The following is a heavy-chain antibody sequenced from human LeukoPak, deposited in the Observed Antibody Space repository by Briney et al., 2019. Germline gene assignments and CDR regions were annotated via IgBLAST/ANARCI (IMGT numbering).Heavy chain of an antibody. Sequence: GGSLRLSCAASGFTFSSYGMHWVRQAPGKGLEWVAFIRYDGSNKYYADSVKGRFTISRDNSKNTLYLQMNSLRAEDTAVYYCAKVLGRFLEWLSPLDYWGQGTLVTVSS. J-gene: IGHJ4*02. D-gene: IGHD3-3*01. CDR2: IRYDGSNK. V-gene: IGHV3-30*02. CDR1: GFTFSSYG. CDR3: AKVLGRFLEWLSPLDY.